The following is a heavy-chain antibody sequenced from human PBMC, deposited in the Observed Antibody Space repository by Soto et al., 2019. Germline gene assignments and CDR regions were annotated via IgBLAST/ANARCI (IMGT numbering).Heavy chain of an antibody. D-gene: IGHD6-19*01. CDR2: ISGSGGST. CDR3: AKDDFGYSSGWYLDYFDY. Sequence: PGGSLRLSCAASGFTFSSYAMSWVRQAPGKGLEWVSAISGSGGSTYYADSVKGRFTISRDNSKNTLYLQMNSLRAEDTAVYYCAKDDFGYSSGWYLDYFDYWGQGTLVTVSS. V-gene: IGHV3-23*01. CDR1: GFTFSSYA. J-gene: IGHJ4*02.